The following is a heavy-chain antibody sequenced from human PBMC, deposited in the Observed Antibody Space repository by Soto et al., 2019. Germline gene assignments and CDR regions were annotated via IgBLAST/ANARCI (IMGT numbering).Heavy chain of an antibody. CDR2: IIPIFGTA. CDR1: GGTFSSYA. V-gene: IGHV1-69*13. Sequence: GASVKVSFKASGGTFSSYAISWVRQAPGQGLEWMGGIIPIFGTANYAQKFQGRVTVTADESTSTAYMELSSLRSEDTAVYYCARDRTIRSGIAAAGTWGQFDYWGQGTLVTVSS. J-gene: IGHJ4*02. CDR3: ARDRTIRSGIAAAGTWGQFDY. D-gene: IGHD6-13*01.